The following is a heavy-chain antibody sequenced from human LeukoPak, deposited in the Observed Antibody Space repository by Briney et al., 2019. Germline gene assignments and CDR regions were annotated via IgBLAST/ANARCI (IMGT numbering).Heavy chain of an antibody. D-gene: IGHD1-26*01. Sequence: GGSLRLSCAASGFIFSNSWMSWVRQAPGKGLEWVANIKQDGSEKYYVDSVKGRFTISRDNAKKSLYLEMNSLRAEDTAVYYCARDKGELPLFTYFDYWGQGTLVTVSS. CDR2: IKQDGSEK. J-gene: IGHJ4*02. V-gene: IGHV3-7*01. CDR1: GFIFSNSW. CDR3: ARDKGELPLFTYFDY.